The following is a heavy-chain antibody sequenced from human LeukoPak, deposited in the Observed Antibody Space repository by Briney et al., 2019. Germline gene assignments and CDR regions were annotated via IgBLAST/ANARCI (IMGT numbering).Heavy chain of an antibody. V-gene: IGHV3-30*02. J-gene: IGHJ3*02. D-gene: IGHD2-21*02. CDR1: GFTFSSYG. CDR3: AKLLGALVVTAIYIDAFDI. Sequence: PGGSLRLSCAASGFTFSSYGMHWVRQAPGKGLEWVAFIRYDGSNKYYADSVKGRFTISRDNSKNTLYLQMNSLRAEDTAVYYCAKLLGALVVTAIYIDAFDIWGQGTMVTVSS. CDR2: IRYDGSNK.